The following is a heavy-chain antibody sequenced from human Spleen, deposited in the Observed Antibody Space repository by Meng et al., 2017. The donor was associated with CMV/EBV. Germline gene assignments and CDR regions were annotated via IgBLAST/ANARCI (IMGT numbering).Heavy chain of an antibody. D-gene: IGHD2-8*01. CDR2: ISAYNGNT. J-gene: IGHJ4*02. CDR3: ARVKSLLMVYEGAEGSGWYGDY. Sequence: YGISWVRQAPGQGLEWMGWISAYNGNTNYAQKLQGRVTMTTDTSTSTAYMELRSLRSDDTAVYYCARVKSLLMVYEGAEGSGWYGDYWGQGTLVTVSS. CDR1: YG. V-gene: IGHV1-18*01.